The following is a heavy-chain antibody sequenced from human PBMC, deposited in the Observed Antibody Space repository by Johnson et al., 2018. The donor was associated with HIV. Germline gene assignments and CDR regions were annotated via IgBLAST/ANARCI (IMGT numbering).Heavy chain of an antibody. CDR3: AKAGQLVAATSAFDI. D-gene: IGHD2-15*01. CDR1: GFTFSSYG. Sequence: QVQLVESVGGVVQPGGSLRLSCAASGFTFSSYGMHWVRQAPGKGLEWVAFIRYDGSNKYYADSVKGRFTISRDNSKNTLYLQMNSLRSEDTAVYYCAKAGQLVAATSAFDIWGQGTMVTVSS. CDR2: IRYDGSNK. J-gene: IGHJ3*02. V-gene: IGHV3-30*02.